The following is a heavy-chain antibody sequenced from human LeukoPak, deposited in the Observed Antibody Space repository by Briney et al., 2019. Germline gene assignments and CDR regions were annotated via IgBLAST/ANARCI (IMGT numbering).Heavy chain of an antibody. Sequence: ASVKVSCKASGYTFTSYGISWVRQAPGQGLEWMGWISAYNGNTNYAQKLQGRVTMTTDTSTSTAYMELRSLRSDDTAVYYCARSRQNYDFWSGYFTIFDYWGQGTLVTVSS. CDR1: GYTFTSYG. J-gene: IGHJ4*02. D-gene: IGHD3-3*01. CDR2: ISAYNGNT. V-gene: IGHV1-18*01. CDR3: ARSRQNYDFWSGYFTIFDY.